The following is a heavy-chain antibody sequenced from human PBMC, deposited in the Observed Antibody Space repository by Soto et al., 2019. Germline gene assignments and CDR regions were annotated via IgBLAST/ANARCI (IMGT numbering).Heavy chain of an antibody. CDR2: ISAYNGNT. Sequence: QVQLVQSGAEVKKPGASVKVSCKASGYTFTSYGISWVRQAPGQGLEWMGWISAYNGNTNYAQKLQGRVTMTTDTSTSTDYMELRSLRSDDTAVYYCARVDIVVVPAAHFDYWGQGTLVTVSS. D-gene: IGHD2-2*01. CDR3: ARVDIVVVPAAHFDY. J-gene: IGHJ4*02. V-gene: IGHV1-18*01. CDR1: GYTFTSYG.